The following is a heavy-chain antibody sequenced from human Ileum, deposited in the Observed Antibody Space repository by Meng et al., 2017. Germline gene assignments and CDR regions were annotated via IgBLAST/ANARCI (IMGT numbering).Heavy chain of an antibody. D-gene: IGHD5-18*01. J-gene: IGHJ6*02. V-gene: IGHV4-59*01. CDR2: MYYSGGT. CDR1: GCSISSDY. Sequence: SETLSLTCTVSGCSISSDYWNWIRQPPGKGLEWIGYMYYSGGTNYKHSLKSRVTISVDTSNNQVSLNLNSVTAADTAVYYCARGFGYSYPFGMDVWGQGTTVTVSS. CDR3: ARGFGYSYPFGMDV.